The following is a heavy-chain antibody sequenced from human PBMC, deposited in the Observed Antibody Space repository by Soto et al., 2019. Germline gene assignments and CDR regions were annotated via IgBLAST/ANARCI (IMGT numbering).Heavy chain of an antibody. CDR1: RVSISDYY. D-gene: IGHD3-3*02. CDR3: APQRLCPDGHCWNWFDP. J-gene: IGHJ5*02. V-gene: IGHV4-59*08. Sequence: QVQLQESGPGLVKPSETLSLTCTVSRVSISDYYWSWIRQPPGKGLEWIGYIYYTGSTNYNPSLKIRVTISVDTSKKQYSLKLNSVTAADTAVYYCAPQRLCPDGHCWNWFDPWGQGTLVTVSS. CDR2: IYYTGST.